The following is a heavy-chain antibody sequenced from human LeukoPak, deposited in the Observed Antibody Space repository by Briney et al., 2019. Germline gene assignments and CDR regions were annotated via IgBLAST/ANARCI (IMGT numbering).Heavy chain of an antibody. CDR3: GRGVATIVD. V-gene: IGHV4-4*09. CDR1: GGSISSYY. J-gene: IGHJ4*02. CDR2: IYTSGST. D-gene: IGHD5-24*01. Sequence: SETLSLTCTVSGGSISSYYWSWIRQPPGKGLEWIGYIYTSGSTNYNPSLKSRVTISVDTSKNQFSLKLSSVTAADTAVYYCGRGVATIVDWGQGTLVTVSS.